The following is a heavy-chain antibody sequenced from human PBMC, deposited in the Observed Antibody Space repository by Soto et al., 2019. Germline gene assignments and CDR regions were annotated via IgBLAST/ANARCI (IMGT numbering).Heavy chain of an antibody. D-gene: IGHD2-15*01. V-gene: IGHV4-39*01. J-gene: IGHJ6*02. Sequence: SETLSLTCTVSGGSISSSSYYWGWIRQPPGKGLEWIGSIYYSGSTYYNPSLKSRVTISVDTSKNQFSLKLSSVTAADTAVYYCARNIVVVVAARSDYYGIDVWGQGTTVTVSS. CDR3: ARNIVVVVAARSDYYGIDV. CDR2: IYYSGST. CDR1: GGSISSSSYY.